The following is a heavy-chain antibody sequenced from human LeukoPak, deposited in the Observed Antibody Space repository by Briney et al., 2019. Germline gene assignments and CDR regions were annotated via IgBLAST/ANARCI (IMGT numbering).Heavy chain of an antibody. V-gene: IGHV1-69*13. CDR1: GGTFSSYA. Sequence: EASVNVSCKASGGTFSSYAISWVRQAPGQGLEWMGGIIPIFGTANYAQKFQGRVTFTADESTSTAYMELSSLRSEDTAVYYCARGYSSSSEFDYWGQGTLVTVSS. CDR3: ARGYSSSSEFDY. CDR2: IIPIFGTA. J-gene: IGHJ4*02. D-gene: IGHD6-13*01.